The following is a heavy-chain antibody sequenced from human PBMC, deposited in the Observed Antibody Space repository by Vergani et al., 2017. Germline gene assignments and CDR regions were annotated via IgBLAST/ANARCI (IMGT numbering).Heavy chain of an antibody. D-gene: IGHD1-1*01. V-gene: IGHV3-11*04. J-gene: IGHJ6*02. CDR1: GFTVSSHY. Sequence: QLVESGGDLVQPGGSLRLSCAVSGFTVSSHYMSWVRQAPGKGLEWVSHISPGASTVSYTDSVTGRFTVSRDNDNNSLTLDMTTLRVEDTAVYYCAKNPGISTTRHYYAMDVWGQGTTVTVSS. CDR3: AKNPGISTTRHYYAMDV. CDR2: ISPGASTV.